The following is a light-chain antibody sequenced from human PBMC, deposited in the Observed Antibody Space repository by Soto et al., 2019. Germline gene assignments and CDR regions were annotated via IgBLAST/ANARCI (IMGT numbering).Light chain of an antibody. CDR1: SSDVGAYDF. CDR2: EVR. V-gene: IGLV2-14*03. J-gene: IGLJ1*01. CDR3: SSHTTRNTRV. Sequence: QSVLTQPASVSGSPGQSITICCTGTSSDVGAYDFVSWYQQHPDKAPKLMIYEVRGRPSGVSNRFSGSKSFNTATLTISGLQAEDEADYYCSSHTTRNTRVFGTGTKVTVL.